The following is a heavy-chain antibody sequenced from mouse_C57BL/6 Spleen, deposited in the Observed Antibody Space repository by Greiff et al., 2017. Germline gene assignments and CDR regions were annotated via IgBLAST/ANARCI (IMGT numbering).Heavy chain of an antibody. CDR2: IDPETGGT. J-gene: IGHJ2*01. CDR3: TRGELGRGNY. Sequence: QVHVKQSGAELVRPGASVTLSCKASGYTFTDYEMHWVKQTPVHGLEWIGAIDPETGGTAYNQKFKGKAILTADKSSSTAYMELRSLTSEDSAVYYCTRGELGRGNYWGQGTTLTVSS. CDR1: GYTFTDYE. D-gene: IGHD4-1*01. V-gene: IGHV1-15*01.